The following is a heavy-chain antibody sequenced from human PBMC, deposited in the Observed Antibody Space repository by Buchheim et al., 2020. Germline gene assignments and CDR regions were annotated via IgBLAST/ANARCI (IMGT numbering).Heavy chain of an antibody. J-gene: IGHJ6*02. CDR3: ARGPRDYFGMDV. V-gene: IGHV3-74*01. CDR1: AFSFSNNW. Sequence: EVQLVESGGGLVQPGGSLRLSCAASAFSFSNNWMHWVRQAPGKGLVWVSRINTDGSNTNYADSVEGRFTISRDNAQNTLLLQMNSLRAEDTAVYYCARGPRDYFGMDVWGQGTT. CDR2: INTDGSNT.